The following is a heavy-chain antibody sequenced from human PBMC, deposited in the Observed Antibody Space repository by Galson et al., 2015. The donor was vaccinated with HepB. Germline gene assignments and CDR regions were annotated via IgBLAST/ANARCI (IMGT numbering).Heavy chain of an antibody. Sequence: SLRLSCAASGFTFSSYWMSWVRQAPGKGLEWVANIKQDGSEKYYVDSVKGRFTISRDNAKNTLYLQMNSLRAEDTAVYYCAKGEGWNSFGSYFDYWGQGTLVTVSS. D-gene: IGHD1-7*01. V-gene: IGHV3-7*01. J-gene: IGHJ4*02. CDR1: GFTFSSYW. CDR3: AKGEGWNSFGSYFDY. CDR2: IKQDGSEK.